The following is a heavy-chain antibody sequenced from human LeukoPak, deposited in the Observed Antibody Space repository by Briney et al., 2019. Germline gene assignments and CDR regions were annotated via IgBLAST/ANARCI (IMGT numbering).Heavy chain of an antibody. CDR1: HVSISTYY. CDR3: ARDIYGSGHGWFDT. Sequence: PSETLSLTCTVSHVSISTYYWSWIRQPPGKGLEWMGYIHYTGSTNYNPSLKSRVTISVDTSKRQVYLTLRSVTAAYTAVYYCARDIYGSGHGWFDTWGQGRLVAVSS. D-gene: IGHD3-10*01. V-gene: IGHV4-59*01. J-gene: IGHJ5*02. CDR2: IHYTGST.